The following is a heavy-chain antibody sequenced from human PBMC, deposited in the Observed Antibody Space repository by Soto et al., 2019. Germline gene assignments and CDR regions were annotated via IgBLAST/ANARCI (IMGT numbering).Heavy chain of an antibody. D-gene: IGHD5-12*01. CDR1: GFTFSSYA. J-gene: IGHJ4*02. V-gene: IGHV3-23*01. CDR3: ATQISGLDY. Sequence: PGGSLSLSCTASGFTFSSYALSWVRQAPGKGLEWVSAISGSGGSTYYADSVKGRFTISRDNSKNTLYLQMNSLRAEDTAVYYCATQISGLDYWGQGTLVTVSS. CDR2: ISGSGGST.